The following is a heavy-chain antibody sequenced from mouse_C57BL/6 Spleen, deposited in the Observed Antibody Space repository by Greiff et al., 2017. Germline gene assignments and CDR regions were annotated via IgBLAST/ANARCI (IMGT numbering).Heavy chain of an antibody. CDR1: GFTFSSYA. Sequence: EVQLVESGEGLVKPGGSLKLSCAASGFTFSSYAMSWVRQTPEKRLEWVAYISSGGDYIYYADTVKGRLTISGDNARNTLYLQMSSLKSEDTAMYYCTRDEVSSGYGAMDYWGQGTSVTVSS. CDR3: TRDEVSSGYGAMDY. CDR2: ISSGGDYI. V-gene: IGHV5-9-1*02. J-gene: IGHJ4*01. D-gene: IGHD3-2*02.